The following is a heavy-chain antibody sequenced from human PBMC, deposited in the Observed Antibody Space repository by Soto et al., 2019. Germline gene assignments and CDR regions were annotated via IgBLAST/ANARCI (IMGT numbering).Heavy chain of an antibody. CDR3: TRGGGGSLIDAFYI. J-gene: IGHJ3*02. V-gene: IGHV5-10-1*01. CDR1: GYSFTSYL. Sequence: GESLKISCKGSGYSFTSYLISWVRQMPGKGLEWMGRIDPSDSYTNYSPSFQGHVTISADKSISTAYLQWSSLKASDTAMYYCTRGGGGSLIDAFYIWGQGTMVTVSS. CDR2: IDPSDSYT. D-gene: IGHD3-16*01.